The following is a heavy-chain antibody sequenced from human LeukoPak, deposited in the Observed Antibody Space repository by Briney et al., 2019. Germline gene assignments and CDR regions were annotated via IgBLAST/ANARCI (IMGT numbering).Heavy chain of an antibody. Sequence: PSETLSLTCTVSGGSINFYYWSWIRQPAGKGLEWIGRIYSTGSTNYSPSLKSRVTISVDTSKNQFSLKLSSVTAADTAVYYCARGYTALASLWGQGTLVTVSS. J-gene: IGHJ4*02. D-gene: IGHD5-18*01. V-gene: IGHV4-4*07. CDR2: IYSTGST. CDR1: GGSINFYY. CDR3: ARGYTALASL.